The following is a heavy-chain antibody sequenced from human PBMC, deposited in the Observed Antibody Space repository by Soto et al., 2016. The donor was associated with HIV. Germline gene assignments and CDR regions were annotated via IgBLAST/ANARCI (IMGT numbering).Heavy chain of an antibody. D-gene: IGHD3-10*01. Sequence: EVQLVESGGGLVQPGGSLRLSCAASGFTFSSYWMHWVRQTPGKGLVWVSRINGDGNNTNYADSVRGRFTVSRDNAKNTLYLQMNSLGAEDTAVYYCAKEEWFRFGPWGQGTLVTVSS. CDR2: INGDGNNT. CDR1: GFTFSSYW. V-gene: IGHV3-74*01. J-gene: IGHJ5*02. CDR3: AKEEWFRFGP.